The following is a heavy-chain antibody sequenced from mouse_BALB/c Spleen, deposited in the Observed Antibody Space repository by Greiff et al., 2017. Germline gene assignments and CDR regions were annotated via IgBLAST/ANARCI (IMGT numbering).Heavy chain of an antibody. Sequence: EVQVVESGGGLVQPGGSRKLSCAASGFTFSSFGMHWVRQAPEKGLEWVAYISSGSSTIYYADTVKGRFTISRDNPKNTLFLQMTSLRSEDTAMYYCARWEVRQGYAMDYWGQGTSVTVSS. CDR2: ISSGSSTI. D-gene: IGHD2-14*01. CDR3: ARWEVRQGYAMDY. J-gene: IGHJ4*01. CDR1: GFTFSSFG. V-gene: IGHV5-17*02.